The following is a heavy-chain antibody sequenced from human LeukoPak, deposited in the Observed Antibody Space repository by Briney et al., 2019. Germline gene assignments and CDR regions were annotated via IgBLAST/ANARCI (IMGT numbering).Heavy chain of an antibody. D-gene: IGHD3-9*01. CDR2: INPNSGGT. J-gene: IGHJ6*02. V-gene: IGHV1-2*04. CDR1: GYTFTGYY. Sequence: GASVKVSCKASGYTFTGYYMHWVRQAPGQGLEWMGWINPNSGGTNYAQKFQGWVTMTRDTSISTAYMELSRLRSDDTAVYYCARAFDRTYYYYGMDVWGQGTTVTVSS. CDR3: ARAFDRTYYYYGMDV.